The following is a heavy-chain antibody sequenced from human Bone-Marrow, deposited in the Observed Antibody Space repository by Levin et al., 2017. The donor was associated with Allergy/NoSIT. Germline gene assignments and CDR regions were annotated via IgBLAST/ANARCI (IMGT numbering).Heavy chain of an antibody. J-gene: IGHJ4*02. CDR3: ARIYCSSSSCHVPFDY. Sequence: GGSLRLSCTASGFTFENYNMNWVRQPLGKGLEWVSSISAKSSYIYYADSVKGRFTISRDNDKKSLYLEMNSLGAEDSAVYYCARIYCSSSSCHVPFDYWGQGTLVTVSS. D-gene: IGHD2-2*01. CDR1: GFTFENYN. V-gene: IGHV3-21*01. CDR2: ISAKSSYI.